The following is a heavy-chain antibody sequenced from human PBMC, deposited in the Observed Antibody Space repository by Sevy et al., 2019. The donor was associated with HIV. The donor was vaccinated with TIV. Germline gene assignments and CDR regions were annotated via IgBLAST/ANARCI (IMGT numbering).Heavy chain of an antibody. CDR3: ATSRSGYFGSSGYYIY. J-gene: IGHJ4*02. D-gene: IGHD3-22*01. Sequence: GESLKISCEGSGYSFTSHWIGWVRHMPGKGLEWMGIIYPDDSETRYSPSFQGQVTFSADKSISTAYLQWSSLKASDTAMYYCATSRSGYFGSSGYYIYWGQGTMVTVSS. CDR1: GYSFTSHW. CDR2: IYPDDSET. V-gene: IGHV5-51*01.